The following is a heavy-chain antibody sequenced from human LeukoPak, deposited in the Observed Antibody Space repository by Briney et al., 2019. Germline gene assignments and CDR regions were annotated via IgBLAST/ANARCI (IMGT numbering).Heavy chain of an antibody. Sequence: GASVKVSCKASGYTFTSYYMHWVRQAPGQGLEWMGIINPSGGSTSYAQKFQGRVTMTRGTSTSTVYMELSSLRSEDTAVYYCASTGGYDSSGYYYGLDYWGQGTLVTVSS. CDR3: ASTGGYDSSGYYYGLDY. D-gene: IGHD3-22*01. V-gene: IGHV1-46*01. J-gene: IGHJ4*02. CDR1: GYTFTSYY. CDR2: INPSGGST.